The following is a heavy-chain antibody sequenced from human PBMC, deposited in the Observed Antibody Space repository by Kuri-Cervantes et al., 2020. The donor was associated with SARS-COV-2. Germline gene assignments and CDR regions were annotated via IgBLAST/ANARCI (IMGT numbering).Heavy chain of an antibody. CDR1: GYTFTGYY. CDR2: INPNSGGT. V-gene: IGHV1-2*02. Sequence: ASVKVSCKASGYTFTGYYMHWVRQAPGQGLEWMGWINPNSGGTNYAQKFQGRVTMTRDTSTSTVYMELSSLGSEDTALYYCVRDIDYWGQGTLVTVSS. CDR3: VRDIDY. J-gene: IGHJ4*02.